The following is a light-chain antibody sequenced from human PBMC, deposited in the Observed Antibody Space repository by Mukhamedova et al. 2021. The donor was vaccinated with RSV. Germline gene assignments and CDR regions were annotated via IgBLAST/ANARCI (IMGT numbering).Light chain of an antibody. J-gene: IGKJ3*01. V-gene: IGKV1-39*01. CDR3: QHSYSIPFT. Sequence: WYQRRVHGKAPNLLIYAASRLQSGVPSRFTGSGSGTDFTLTITSLQPEDSGTYYCQHSYSIPFTFGPGTKVEFK. CDR2: AAS.